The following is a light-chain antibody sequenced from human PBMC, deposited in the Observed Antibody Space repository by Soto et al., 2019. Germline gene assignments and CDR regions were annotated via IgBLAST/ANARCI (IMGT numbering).Light chain of an antibody. Sequence: QPVLTQPASVSGSPGQSITISCTGTSSDAGSYNLVSWYQQHPGKAPKLMIYEVSKPPSGVSNRFSGSKSGNTASLTISGLQAEDEADYYCCSYAGSSTSWVFGGGTKLTVL. CDR2: EVS. CDR3: CSYAGSSTSWV. J-gene: IGLJ3*02. V-gene: IGLV2-23*02. CDR1: SSDAGSYNL.